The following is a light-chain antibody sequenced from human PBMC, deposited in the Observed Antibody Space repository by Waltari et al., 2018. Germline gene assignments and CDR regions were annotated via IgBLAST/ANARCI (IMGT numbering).Light chain of an antibody. J-gene: IGKJ3*01. CDR1: QSIMYSSNNKNF. CDR2: WAS. CDR3: QQYFITPFT. Sequence: DIVMSQSPDSLAVSLGERATINCSSSQSIMYSSNNKNFLAWYQQKPGQSPKLLIYWASTQQSGVPDRFTGSWSGTDFTLTITSVQPEDVAIYYCQQYFITPFTFGPGTKVEIK. V-gene: IGKV4-1*01.